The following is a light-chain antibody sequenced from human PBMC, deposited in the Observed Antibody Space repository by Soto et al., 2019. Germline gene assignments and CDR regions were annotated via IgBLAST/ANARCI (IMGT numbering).Light chain of an antibody. V-gene: IGKV1-39*01. Sequence: DIQMTQSPSSLSASVGDRGTITCRASQNIGVYLNWYQKKPGKAPKLLIHAASSLHSGVPSTFSGSGSGTDFALTISSLQPEDFATYYCHQTDDKPWTFAQGTKVDIX. J-gene: IGKJ1*01. CDR3: HQTDDKPWT. CDR1: QNIGVY. CDR2: AAS.